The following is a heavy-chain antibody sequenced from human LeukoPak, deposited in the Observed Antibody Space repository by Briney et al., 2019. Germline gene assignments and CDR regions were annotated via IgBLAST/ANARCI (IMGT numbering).Heavy chain of an antibody. J-gene: IGHJ4*02. Sequence: GGSLRLSCAASGFTFSSYWMHWVRRAPGKGLVWVSRINSDGSSTSYADSVKGRFTISRDNAKNTLYLQMNSLRAEDTAVYYCAREYYDSSGYTNRLYYFDYWGQGTLVTVSS. D-gene: IGHD3-22*01. CDR1: GFTFSSYW. CDR2: INSDGSST. CDR3: AREYYDSSGYTNRLYYFDY. V-gene: IGHV3-74*01.